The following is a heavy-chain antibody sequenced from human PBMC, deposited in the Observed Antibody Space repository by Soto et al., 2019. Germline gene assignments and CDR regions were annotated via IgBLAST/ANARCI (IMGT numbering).Heavy chain of an antibody. CDR3: ARAPGGIDAFDI. D-gene: IGHD3-16*01. Sequence: SQTLSLTCAISGDSVSRNSAAWHWIRQSPSRGLEWLGRTYYRSKWYNDYAVSVESRISINPDTSKNQFSLQLNSVTPEDTAVYYCARAPGGIDAFDIWGQGTMVTVSS. CDR2: TYYRSKWYN. J-gene: IGHJ3*02. CDR1: GDSVSRNSAA. V-gene: IGHV6-1*01.